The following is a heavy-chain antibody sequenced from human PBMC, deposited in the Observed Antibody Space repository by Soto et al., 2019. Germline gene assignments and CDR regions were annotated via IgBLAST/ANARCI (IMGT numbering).Heavy chain of an antibody. D-gene: IGHD3-22*01. CDR2: IIPMFGIA. CDR3: ARSRANYYDSRGYYYSTFDY. J-gene: IGHJ4*02. Sequence: QVQLVQSGAEVKKPGSSVKVSCKTSGGTFSSYAISWVRQAPGQGLEWMGGIIPMFGIANYAQKFQGRVTITADESTSTAFMELSSLRSEDTAVYYCARSRANYYDSRGYYYSTFDYWGQGTLVTVSS. V-gene: IGHV1-69*12. CDR1: GGTFSSYA.